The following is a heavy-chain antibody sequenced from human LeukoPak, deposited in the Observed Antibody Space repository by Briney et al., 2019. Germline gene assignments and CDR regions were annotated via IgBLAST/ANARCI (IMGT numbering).Heavy chain of an antibody. CDR2: TSYDGSDK. J-gene: IGHJ4*02. CDR3: AKAVGRISWSFDY. V-gene: IGHV3-30*18. CDR1: GFTFNTYA. D-gene: IGHD6-13*01. Sequence: GGFLRLSCEASGFTFNTYAMHWVRQPPGKGLEWVALTSYDGSDKIYTDSVKGRFTISRDNSESTLYLQMDSLRGDDAAVYYCAKAVGRISWSFDYWGQGALVTVSS.